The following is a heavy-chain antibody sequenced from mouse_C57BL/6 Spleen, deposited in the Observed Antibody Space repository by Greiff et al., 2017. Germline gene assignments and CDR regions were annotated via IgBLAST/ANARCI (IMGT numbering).Heavy chain of an antibody. CDR3: AREERGSEYAMDY. CDR1: GYTFTSYW. J-gene: IGHJ4*01. D-gene: IGHD1-1*01. Sequence: LQQPGAELVKPGASVKMSCKASGYTFTSYWITWVKQRPGQGLEWIGDIYPGSGSTNYNEKFKSKATLTVDTSSSTAYMQLSSLTSEDSAVYYCAREERGSEYAMDYWGQGTSVTVSS. V-gene: IGHV1-55*01. CDR2: IYPGSGST.